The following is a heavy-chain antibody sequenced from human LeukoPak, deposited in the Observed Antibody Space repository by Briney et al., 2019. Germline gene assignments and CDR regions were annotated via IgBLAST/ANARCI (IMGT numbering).Heavy chain of an antibody. Sequence: GGSLRLSCAASGFTFSSYWMTWVRQAPGKGMEWVANIKHNGDELNYVDSVEDRSTISRDNAKNSLYLHMTSLRAEDTAVYYCARELRTFDSWGQGTLVTVSS. CDR2: IKHNGDEL. CDR1: GFTFSSYW. CDR3: ARELRTFDS. J-gene: IGHJ4*02. V-gene: IGHV3-7*01. D-gene: IGHD3-16*01.